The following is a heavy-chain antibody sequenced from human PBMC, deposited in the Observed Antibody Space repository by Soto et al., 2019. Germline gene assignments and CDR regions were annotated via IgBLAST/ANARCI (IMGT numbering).Heavy chain of an antibody. CDR2: IYSSGST. CDR1: GGSITSYY. Sequence: QVQLQESGPGLVKPSETLSLACTVSGGSITSYYWNWIRQPPGKGLEWIGYIYSSGSTNYNPSLKGRVTISLDTSKNQASLNVTSVPAADTAVYYFAATPRYWGQGRLVTVSS. J-gene: IGHJ4*02. D-gene: IGHD5-12*01. CDR3: AATPRY. V-gene: IGHV4-59*01.